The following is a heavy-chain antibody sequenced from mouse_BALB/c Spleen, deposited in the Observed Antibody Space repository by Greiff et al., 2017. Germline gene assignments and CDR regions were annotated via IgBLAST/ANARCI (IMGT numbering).Heavy chain of an antibody. CDR1: GFSLTSYG. CDR2: IWAGGST. CDR3: AREGFYDHYFDY. J-gene: IGHJ2*01. D-gene: IGHD2-3*01. V-gene: IGHV2-9*02. Sequence: VKLMESGPGLVAPSQSLSITCTVSGFSLTSYGVHWVRQPPGKGLEWLGVIWAGGSTNYNSALMSRLSISKDNSKSHVFLKMNSLQTDDTAMYYCAREGFYDHYFDYWGQGTTLTVSS.